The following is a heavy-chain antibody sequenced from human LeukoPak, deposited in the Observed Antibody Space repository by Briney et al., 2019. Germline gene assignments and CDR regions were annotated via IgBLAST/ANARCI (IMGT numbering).Heavy chain of an antibody. V-gene: IGHV1-69*02. CDR1: GGTFCSYT. CDR2: IIPILGIA. Sequence: GASVKVSCKASGGTFCSYTISWVRQAPGQGLEWMGRIIPILGIANYAQKFQGRVTITADKSTSTAYMELSSLRSEDTAVYYCARAGLDGYNFDYWGQGTLVTLSS. J-gene: IGHJ4*02. CDR3: ARAGLDGYNFDY. D-gene: IGHD5-24*01.